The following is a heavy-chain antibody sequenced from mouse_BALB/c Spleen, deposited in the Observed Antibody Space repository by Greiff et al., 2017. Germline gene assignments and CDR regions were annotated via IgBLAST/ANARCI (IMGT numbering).Heavy chain of an antibody. CDR2: ISDGGSYT. CDR3: AGDGGNWYFDV. Sequence: EVQVVESGGGLVKPGGSLKLSCAASGFTFSDYYMYWVRQTPEKRLEWVATISDGGSYTYYPDSVKGRFTITRDNAKNNLYLQMSSLKSEDTAMYYCAGDGGNWYFDVWGEGTTVTVSS. V-gene: IGHV5-4*02. J-gene: IGHJ1*01. CDR1: GFTFSDYY.